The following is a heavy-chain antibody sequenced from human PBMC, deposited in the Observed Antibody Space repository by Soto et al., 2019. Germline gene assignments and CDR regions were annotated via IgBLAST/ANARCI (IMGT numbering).Heavy chain of an antibody. CDR2: IWYDGSNK. CDR3: ARDAYSSSWYAFGTTRHFFDY. Sequence: GGSLRLSCAASGFTFSSYGMHWVRQAPGKGLEWVAVIWYDGSNKYYADSVKGRFTISRDNSKNTLYLQMNSLRAEDTAVYYCARDAYSSSWYAFGTTRHFFDYWGQGTLVTVSS. CDR1: GFTFSSYG. V-gene: IGHV3-33*01. D-gene: IGHD6-13*01. J-gene: IGHJ4*02.